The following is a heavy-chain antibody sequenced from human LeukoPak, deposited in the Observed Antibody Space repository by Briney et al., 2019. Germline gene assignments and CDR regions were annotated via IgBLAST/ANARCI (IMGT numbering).Heavy chain of an antibody. Sequence: GGSLRLSCAASGFTFSSYAMSWVRQAPGKGLEWVSAISGSGGSTYYADSVKGRFTISRDNSKNTLYLQMNSLRAEDTAVYYCARVVGRRVGATPAFDIWGQGTMVTVSS. V-gene: IGHV3-23*01. CDR2: ISGSGGST. CDR1: GFTFSSYA. D-gene: IGHD1-26*01. J-gene: IGHJ3*02. CDR3: ARVVGRRVGATPAFDI.